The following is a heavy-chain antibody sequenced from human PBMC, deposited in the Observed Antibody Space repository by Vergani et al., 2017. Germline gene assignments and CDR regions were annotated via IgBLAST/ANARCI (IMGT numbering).Heavy chain of an antibody. CDR1: GFTFSSYW. J-gene: IGHJ3*02. CDR2: IKQDGSEK. D-gene: IGHD1-7*01. V-gene: IGHV3-7*01. CDR3: AKDTRSGTATEPDAFDI. Sequence: EVQLVESGGGLVQPGGSLRLSCAASGFTFSSYWMSWVRQAPGKGLEWVANIKQDGSEKYYVDSVKGRFTISRDNAKNSLYLQMNSLRAEDTAVYYCAKDTRSGTATEPDAFDIWGQGTMVTVSS.